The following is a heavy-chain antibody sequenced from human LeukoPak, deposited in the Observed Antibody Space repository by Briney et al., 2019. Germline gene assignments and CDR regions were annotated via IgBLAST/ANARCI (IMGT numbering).Heavy chain of an antibody. CDR2: IYYSGGT. Sequence: PSETLSLTCTVSGGSISSYYWSWIRQPPGKGLEWIGYIYYSGGTNYNPSLKSRVTISVDTSKNQFSLKLSSVTAADTAVYYCARDLGGPAAWGQGTLVTVSS. V-gene: IGHV4-59*01. D-gene: IGHD1-26*01. CDR3: ARDLGGPAA. J-gene: IGHJ5*02. CDR1: GGSISSYY.